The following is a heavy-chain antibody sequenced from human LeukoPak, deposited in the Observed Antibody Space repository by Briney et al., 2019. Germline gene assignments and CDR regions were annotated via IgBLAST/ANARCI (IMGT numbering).Heavy chain of an antibody. CDR2: IKNDGRTT. J-gene: IGHJ4*02. D-gene: IGHD3-16*01. CDR3: TTGYDTARHDHY. CDR1: GFSFGIAW. V-gene: IGHV3-15*07. Sequence: GGSLRLSCLGSGFSFGIAWMNWVRQAPGKGLEWVGRIKNDGRTTDYAAPAKGRFTISRDDSKNTLYLQMNSLKLEDTGMYHCTTGYDTARHDHYWGQGTLVTVSS.